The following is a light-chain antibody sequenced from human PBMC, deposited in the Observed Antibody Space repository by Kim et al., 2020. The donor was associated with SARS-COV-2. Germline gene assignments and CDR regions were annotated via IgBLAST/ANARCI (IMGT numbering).Light chain of an antibody. V-gene: IGKV1-27*01. CDR1: QSISNY. CDR3: QKYDGAPWR. Sequence: AYVGDTLTIYGRASQSISNYVAWYQQKPGTAPKLLIYNAVEVVAGAPLRSTGSGHGTDFTLTIRELQPEDVATYYCQKYDGAPWRFGEGTKVDIK. J-gene: IGKJ1*01. CDR2: NAV.